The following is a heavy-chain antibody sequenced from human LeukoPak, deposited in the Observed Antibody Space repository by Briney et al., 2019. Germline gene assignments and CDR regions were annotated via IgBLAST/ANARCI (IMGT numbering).Heavy chain of an antibody. CDR1: GGSISTITYY. J-gene: IGHJ4*02. CDR2: MYYPGNT. V-gene: IGHV4-39*07. CDR3: ARLYGNYQNYFDY. Sequence: SETLSLTCTVSGGSISTITYYWGWLRHPPGTGLEWVGHMYYPGNTFYNPSLKSRVTISVDTSKNQFSLKLRSVTAADTAVYYCARLYGNYQNYFDYWGQGTLVTVSS. D-gene: IGHD1-7*01.